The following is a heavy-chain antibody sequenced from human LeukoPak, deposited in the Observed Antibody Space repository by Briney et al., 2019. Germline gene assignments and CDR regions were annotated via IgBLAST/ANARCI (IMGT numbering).Heavy chain of an antibody. CDR2: VSYDGTNK. V-gene: IGHV3-30*18. Sequence: PGRSLRLSCAASGFTFSSYGMHWVRQAPGKGLEWVAVVSYDGTNKYYTDSVKGRFTISRDNSKNTLYLQMNSLRTEDTAVYYCAKYQLERWGAAAFDIWGQGTMVTVSS. CDR1: GFTFSSYG. CDR3: AKYQLERWGAAAFDI. J-gene: IGHJ3*02. D-gene: IGHD1-1*01.